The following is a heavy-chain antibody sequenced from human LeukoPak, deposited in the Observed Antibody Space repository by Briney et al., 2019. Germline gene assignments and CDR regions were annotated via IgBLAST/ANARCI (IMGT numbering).Heavy chain of an antibody. J-gene: IGHJ4*02. CDR2: ISYDGSNK. V-gene: IGHV3-30-3*01. Sequence: GGSLRLSCAASGFTFSSYAMHWVRQAPGKGLEWVAVISYDGSNKYYADSVKGRFTISRDNSKNTLYLQMNSPRAEDTAVYYCARGYYDFWSGYRYYFDYWGQGTLVTVSS. CDR1: GFTFSSYA. CDR3: ARGYYDFWSGYRYYFDY. D-gene: IGHD3-3*01.